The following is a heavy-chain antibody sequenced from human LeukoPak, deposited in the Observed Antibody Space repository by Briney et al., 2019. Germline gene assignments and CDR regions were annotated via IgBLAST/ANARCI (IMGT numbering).Heavy chain of an antibody. Sequence: SGGSLRLSCAASGFTFSSCAMSWVRQAPGKGLEWVSGISASGGTTYYADSVKGRFTISRDNAKNSLYLQMNSLRAEDTAVYYCARGVGYYDILTGLMDYWGQGTLVTVSS. CDR2: ISASGGTT. J-gene: IGHJ4*02. CDR1: GFTFSSCA. V-gene: IGHV3-23*01. CDR3: ARGVGYYDILTGLMDY. D-gene: IGHD3-9*01.